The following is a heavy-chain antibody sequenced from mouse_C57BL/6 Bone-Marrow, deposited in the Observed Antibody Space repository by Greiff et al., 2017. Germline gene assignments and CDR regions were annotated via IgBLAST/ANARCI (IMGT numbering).Heavy chain of an antibody. CDR1: GFSLSTFGMG. Sequence: QVPLKVSGPGILQPSQTLSLTCSFSGFSLSTFGMGVGWLRHPSGKGLEWLAHIWWDDDKYYNPALKSRLTISKDPSNNQVFLQIANVDSADTATYYCARMEDYGNNYYAMDYWGQGTSVTVSS. CDR3: ARMEDYGNNYYAMDY. J-gene: IGHJ4*01. CDR2: IWWDDDK. D-gene: IGHD1-1*01. V-gene: IGHV8-8*01.